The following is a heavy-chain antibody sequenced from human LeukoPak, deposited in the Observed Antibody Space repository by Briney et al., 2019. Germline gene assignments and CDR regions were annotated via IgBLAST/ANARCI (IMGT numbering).Heavy chain of an antibody. Sequence: SETLSLTCTVSGGSISSSYCSRIRQPAGKGLEWIGRIYTTGSTDSTDFNPSLKSRVTMSVDTSKNQFSLKLGSATAADTAVYYCAGFGAGSYYWGQGTLVTVSS. J-gene: IGHJ4*02. D-gene: IGHD3-10*01. CDR1: GGSISSSY. V-gene: IGHV4-4*07. CDR2: IYTTGSTDST. CDR3: AGFGAGSYY.